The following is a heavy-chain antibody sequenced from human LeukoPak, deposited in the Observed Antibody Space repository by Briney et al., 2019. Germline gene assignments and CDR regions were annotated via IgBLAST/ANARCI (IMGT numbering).Heavy chain of an antibody. CDR3: ARCLFDGTDRCYDF. Sequence: GESLKISCKGSGYTFTNYWITWVRQMPGKGLEWMGSIDPSDSYTNYSPSFQGHVTISADKSVSTAYLQWSSLKASDTAMYYCARCLFDGTDRCYDFWGQGTLVTVSS. J-gene: IGHJ4*02. CDR2: IDPSDSYT. V-gene: IGHV5-10-1*01. CDR1: GYTFTNYW. D-gene: IGHD4/OR15-4a*01.